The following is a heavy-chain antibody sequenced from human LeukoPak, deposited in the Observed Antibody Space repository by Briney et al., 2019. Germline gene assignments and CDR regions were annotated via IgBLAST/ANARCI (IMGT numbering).Heavy chain of an antibody. V-gene: IGHV3-23*01. CDR1: GFTFSNYA. J-gene: IGHJ4*02. Sequence: GGSLRLSCAASGFTFSNYAMSWVRQAPGKGLEWVSVISGSGGSSDYADSVKDRFTISRDNSKNTPYLQMNSLRAEDTAVYYCAKEGGLWFGELCYWGQGTLVTVSS. CDR3: AKEGGLWFGELCY. D-gene: IGHD3-10*01. CDR2: ISGSGGSS.